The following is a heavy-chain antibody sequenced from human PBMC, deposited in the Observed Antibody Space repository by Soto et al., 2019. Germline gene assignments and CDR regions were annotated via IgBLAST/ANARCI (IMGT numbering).Heavy chain of an antibody. Sequence: PGGSLRLSCAASQFSFSSYWMHWVRQVPGKGPAWVSRINHDGSKTEYADSVKGRFTISRDNAKNSLYLQMNSLRAEDTAVYYCARARGSQIDILTGYYRGKGYFDYWGQGTLVTVSS. J-gene: IGHJ4*02. CDR1: QFSFSSYW. CDR3: ARARGSQIDILTGYYRGKGYFDY. D-gene: IGHD3-9*01. V-gene: IGHV3-74*01. CDR2: INHDGSKT.